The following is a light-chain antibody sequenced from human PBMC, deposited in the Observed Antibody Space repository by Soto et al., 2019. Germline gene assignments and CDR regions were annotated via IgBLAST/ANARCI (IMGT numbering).Light chain of an antibody. CDR3: SSYTAITTQV. Sequence: QSVLTQPASLSGSPGQSITISCSCTSSDVGGYNFVSWYQQHPGKPPKLIIYDVSDRPSGLSNRFSGSKSGNVASLTISGLQAEDQADYYCSSYTAITTQVFGGGTKLTVL. J-gene: IGLJ2*01. CDR2: DVS. CDR1: SSDVGGYNF. V-gene: IGLV2-14*03.